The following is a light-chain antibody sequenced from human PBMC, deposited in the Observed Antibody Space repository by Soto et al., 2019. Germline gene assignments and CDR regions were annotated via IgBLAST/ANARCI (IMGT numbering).Light chain of an antibody. J-gene: IGKJ5*01. Sequence: LRQSPGALSLSTGERATLSCRASQSVSIHLAWYQQKPGQAPRLLIYDTSTRATGIPARFSGSGSGTEFTLTISSLQSEDFAVYYCQQYSNWPPITFGQGTRLEIK. V-gene: IGKV3-15*01. CDR2: DTS. CDR1: QSVSIH. CDR3: QQYSNWPPIT.